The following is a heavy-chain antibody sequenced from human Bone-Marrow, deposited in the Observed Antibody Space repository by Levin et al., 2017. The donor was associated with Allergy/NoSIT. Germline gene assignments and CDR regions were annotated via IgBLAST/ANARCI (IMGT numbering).Heavy chain of an antibody. V-gene: IGHV4-34*01. D-gene: IGHD5-12*01. CDR2: INHSGST. Sequence: SETLSLTCAVYGGSFSGYYWSWIRQPPGKGLEWIGEINHSGSTNYNPSLKSRVTISVDTSKNQFSLKLSSVTAADTAVYYCARGVDIVATMLGWKRYYFDYWGQGTLVTVSS. CDR1: GGSFSGYY. CDR3: ARGVDIVATMLGWKRYYFDY. J-gene: IGHJ4*02.